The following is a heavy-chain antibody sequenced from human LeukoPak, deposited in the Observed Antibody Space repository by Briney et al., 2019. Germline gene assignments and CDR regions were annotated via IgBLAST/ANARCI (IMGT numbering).Heavy chain of an antibody. D-gene: IGHD2-15*01. V-gene: IGHV3-53*01. CDR2: IYSGGST. CDR3: ARDLNLRSGGNFY. J-gene: IGHJ4*02. Sequence: GGSLRLSCAASGFTVSSNYMSWVRQAPGKGLEWVSVIYSGGSTYYADSVKGRFTISRDNSKNTLYLQMNSLRAEDTAVYYCARDLNLRSGGNFYWGQGTLVTVSS. CDR1: GFTVSSNY.